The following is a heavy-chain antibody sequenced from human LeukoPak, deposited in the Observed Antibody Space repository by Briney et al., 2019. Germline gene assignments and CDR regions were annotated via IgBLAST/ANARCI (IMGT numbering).Heavy chain of an antibody. Sequence: GRSLRLSCAASGVTFSSHGMHWVRQAPGKGLEWVAVISNDGSNKHYADSVKGRFTISRDNSKNTLYLQMNSLRAEDTAVYYCAKDLTGVNYCLDQWGQGTLVTVSS. J-gene: IGHJ4*02. CDR1: GVTFSSHG. V-gene: IGHV3-30*18. D-gene: IGHD1-7*01. CDR3: AKDLTGVNYCLDQ. CDR2: ISNDGSNK.